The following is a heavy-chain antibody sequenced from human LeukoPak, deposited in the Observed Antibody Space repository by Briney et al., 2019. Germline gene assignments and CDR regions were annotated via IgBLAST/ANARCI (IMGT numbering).Heavy chain of an antibody. CDR1: GFSFSSYA. Sequence: VGSPKLSCAASGFSFSSYAMSWVPDAPGEGLEWVSSISGSVDNTYYAESVKGRFTISRDNYKNTLFLQMNSLRAEDTAVFYCAKRSGYTTGWFFDFWGQGTLVTVSS. D-gene: IGHD6-19*01. CDR2: ISGSVDNT. J-gene: IGHJ4*02. V-gene: IGHV3-23*01. CDR3: AKRSGYTTGWFFDF.